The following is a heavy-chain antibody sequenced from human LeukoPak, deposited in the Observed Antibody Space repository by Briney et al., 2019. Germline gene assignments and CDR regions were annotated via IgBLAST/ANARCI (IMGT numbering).Heavy chain of an antibody. CDR3: ARNGYSGYLRLNPIEFLDY. CDR2: ISYDGSIK. V-gene: IGHV3-30*03. CDR1: GFSFNNYG. J-gene: IGHJ4*02. Sequence: PGKSLRLSCAASGFSFNNYGMHWVRQAPGKGLEWVAIISYDGSIKNYADSVKGRFTFSRDNSKNTLYLQMNSLRIDDTAVYYCARNGYSGYLRLNPIEFLDYWGQGTLVTVSP. D-gene: IGHD5-12*01.